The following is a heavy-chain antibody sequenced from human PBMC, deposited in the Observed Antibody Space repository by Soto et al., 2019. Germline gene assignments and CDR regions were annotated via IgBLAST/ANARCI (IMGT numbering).Heavy chain of an antibody. CDR2: ISWNSGSI. CDR3: AKDIGAVAGTGGFDY. V-gene: IGHV3-9*01. Sequence: EVQLVESGGGLVQPGRSLRLSCAASGFTFDDYAMHWVRQAPGKGLEWVSGISWNSGSIGYADSVKGRFTISRDNAKNSLYLQMNSLRAEDTALYYCAKDIGAVAGTGGFDYWGQGTLVTVSS. D-gene: IGHD6-19*01. CDR1: GFTFDDYA. J-gene: IGHJ4*02.